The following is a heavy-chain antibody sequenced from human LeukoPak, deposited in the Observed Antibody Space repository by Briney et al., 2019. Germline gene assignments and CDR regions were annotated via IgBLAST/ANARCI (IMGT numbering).Heavy chain of an antibody. CDR1: GSTFSSYD. J-gene: IGHJ4*02. CDR2: IGTAGDP. V-gene: IGHV3-13*05. D-gene: IGHD3-10*01. CDR3: ARFGRGGLDY. Sequence: PGGSLRLSCAASGSTFSSYDMHWVRQATGKGLEWVSAIGTAGDPYYPGSVKGRFTISRENAKKSLYPQMNSLRAGDTAVYYCARFGRGGLDYWGQGTLVTVSS.